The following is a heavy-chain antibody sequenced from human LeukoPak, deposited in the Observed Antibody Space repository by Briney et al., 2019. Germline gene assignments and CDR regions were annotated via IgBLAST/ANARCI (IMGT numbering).Heavy chain of an antibody. D-gene: IGHD5-24*01. Sequence: GGSLRLSCAASGFTFSSYAMSWVRQAPGKGLEWVSAISGSGGSTYYADSVKGRFTISRDNSKNTLYLQMNSLRAEDTAVYYCARGLLRDGYNYRAFDIWGHGTMVTVSS. CDR3: ARGLLRDGYNYRAFDI. V-gene: IGHV3-23*01. CDR1: GFTFSSYA. J-gene: IGHJ3*02. CDR2: ISGSGGST.